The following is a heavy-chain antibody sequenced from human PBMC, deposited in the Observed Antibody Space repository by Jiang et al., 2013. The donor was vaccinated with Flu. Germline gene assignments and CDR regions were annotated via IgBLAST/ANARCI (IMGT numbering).Heavy chain of an antibody. CDR3: GDHGRAAKP. CDR1: GFTFSDAY. D-gene: IGHD2-15*01. Sequence: VQLVESGGGLVKPGESLRLSCAASGFTFSDAYMNWVRQAPGKGLEWVARIKSKTHGGATDYAAPVKGRFTISRDDSENTLYLQMNSLKIEDTAPYYCGDHGRAAKPWGQGTLVTVSS. J-gene: IGHJ5*02. V-gene: IGHV3-15*01. CDR2: IKSKTHGGAT.